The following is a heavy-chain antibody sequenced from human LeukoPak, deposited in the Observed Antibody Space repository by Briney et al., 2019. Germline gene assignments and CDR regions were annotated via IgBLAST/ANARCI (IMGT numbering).Heavy chain of an antibody. J-gene: IGHJ4*02. D-gene: IGHD6-13*01. CDR1: GGSISSYY. CDR3: ARDNNSSSWFY. V-gene: IGHV4-59*01. CDR2: IYYSGST. Sequence: SETLSLTCTPSGGSISSYYWSWIRQPPGKGLEWIGYIYYSGSTNYNPSLKSRVTISVDTSKNQFSLKLSSVTAADTAVYYCARDNNSSSWFYWGQGTLVTVSS.